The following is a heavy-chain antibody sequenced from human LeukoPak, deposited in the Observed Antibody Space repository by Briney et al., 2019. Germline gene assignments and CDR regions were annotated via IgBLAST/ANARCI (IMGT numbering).Heavy chain of an antibody. D-gene: IGHD1-26*01. CDR3: AREIVGTHKSRFDP. Sequence: GGSLRLSCVFSGFTFSNYWMSWVRQAPGKGLEWVANIKQDESEKHYEDSVKGRFTISRDNAKNSLYLQMNSLRAEDTAVYYCAREIVGTHKSRFDPWGQGTLVTVSS. CDR1: GFTFSNYW. CDR2: IKQDESEK. V-gene: IGHV3-7*03. J-gene: IGHJ5*02.